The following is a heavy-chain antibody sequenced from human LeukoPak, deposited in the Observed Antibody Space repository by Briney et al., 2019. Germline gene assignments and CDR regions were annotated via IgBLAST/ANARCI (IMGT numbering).Heavy chain of an antibody. D-gene: IGHD6-13*01. Sequence: GGSLRLSCAASGFTFSSFAMSWVRQAPGKGLEWVSAISTSVGSTYYADSVKGRFTISRDNSKNTLYLQMNSLRAEDTAVYYCAKDYSSNRYNWFDPWGQGTLVTVSS. J-gene: IGHJ5*02. CDR1: GFTFSSFA. CDR3: AKDYSSNRYNWFDP. V-gene: IGHV3-23*01. CDR2: ISTSVGST.